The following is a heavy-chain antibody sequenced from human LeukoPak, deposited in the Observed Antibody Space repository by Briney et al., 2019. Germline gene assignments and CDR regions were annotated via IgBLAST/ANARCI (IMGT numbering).Heavy chain of an antibody. CDR2: IDSKTGNP. CDR1: GYTFTSYS. CDR3: ARDVGYYDSSGYYLGWFDP. Sequence: ASVKVSCKASGYTFTSYSINWVRQAPGQGLEWMGWIDSKTGNPTYAQGFTGRFVFSLDTSVTTAYLQISSLKAEDTAVYYCARDVGYYDSSGYYLGWFDPWGQGTLVTVSS. J-gene: IGHJ5*02. V-gene: IGHV7-4-1*02. D-gene: IGHD3-22*01.